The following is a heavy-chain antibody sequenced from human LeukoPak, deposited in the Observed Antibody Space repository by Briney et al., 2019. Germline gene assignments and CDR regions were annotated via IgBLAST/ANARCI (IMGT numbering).Heavy chain of an antibody. J-gene: IGHJ4*02. CDR3: ARDRPHSGYDFDY. CDR2: ISYDGSNK. D-gene: IGHD5-12*01. Sequence: PGGSLRLSCAASGFTFSSYAMHWVRQAPGKGLEWVAVISYDGSNKYYADSVKGRFTISRDNSKNTLYLQMNSLRADDTAIYYCARDRPHSGYDFDYWGQGTLVTVSS. CDR1: GFTFSSYA. V-gene: IGHV3-30-3*01.